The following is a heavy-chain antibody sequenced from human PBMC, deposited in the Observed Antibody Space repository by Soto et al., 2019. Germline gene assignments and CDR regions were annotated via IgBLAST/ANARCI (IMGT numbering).Heavy chain of an antibody. J-gene: IGHJ5*02. CDR1: GDSVSSNSAA. CDR3: ARTLSSSAENWFDP. CDR2: TYYRSKWYN. D-gene: IGHD6-6*01. Sequence: SQTLSHTCAISGDSVSSNSAAWNWIRQSPSRGLEWLGRTYYRSKWYNDYAVSVKSRITINPDTSKNQFSLQLNSVTPEDTAVYFCARTLSSSAENWFDPWGQGTLVTVSS. V-gene: IGHV6-1*01.